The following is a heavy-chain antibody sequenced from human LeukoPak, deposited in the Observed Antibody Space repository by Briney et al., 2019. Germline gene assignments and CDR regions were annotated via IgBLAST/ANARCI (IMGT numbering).Heavy chain of an antibody. V-gene: IGHV3-7*01. CDR3: ARDQLIAAAGTSPGY. CDR1: GFTFSSYW. D-gene: IGHD6-13*01. CDR2: IKQDGSEK. Sequence: GGSLRLSCAASGFTFSSYWMSWVRQAPGKGPEWVADIKQDGSEKYYVDSVKGRFTISRDNSKNTLYLQMNSLRAEDTAVYYCARDQLIAAAGTSPGYWGQGTLVTVSS. J-gene: IGHJ4*02.